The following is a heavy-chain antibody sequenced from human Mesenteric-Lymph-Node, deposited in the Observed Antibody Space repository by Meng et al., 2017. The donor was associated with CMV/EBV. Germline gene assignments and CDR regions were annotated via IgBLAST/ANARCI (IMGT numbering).Heavy chain of an antibody. V-gene: IGHV1-18*01. CDR2: ISAYNGNT. D-gene: IGHD3/OR15-3a*01. Sequence: ASVKVSCKASGYTFTSYGISWVRQAPGQGLEWMGWISAYNGNTNYAQKLQGRVTMTTDTSTSTAYMELRSLRSDDTAVYYCARDSPPLGLGIINLNYYYYYGMDVWGQGTTVTVSS. CDR1: GYTFTSYG. CDR3: ARDSPPLGLGIINLNYYYYYGMDV. J-gene: IGHJ6*02.